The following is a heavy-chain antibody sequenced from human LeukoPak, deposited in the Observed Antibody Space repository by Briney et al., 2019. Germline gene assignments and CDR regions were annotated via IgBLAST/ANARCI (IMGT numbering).Heavy chain of an antibody. D-gene: IGHD3-10*01. V-gene: IGHV5-51*01. CDR2: IYPGDSDT. CDR3: ARHHISGSGVTWFDP. Sequence: ESLKISCKGSGYSFSSYWIGWVRHMPGKGLEWMGIIYPGDSDTRYSPSFQGQVTISADNSISTAYLQWSSLKASDTAMYYCARHHISGSGVTWFDPWGQGTLVSVSS. CDR1: GYSFSSYW. J-gene: IGHJ5*02.